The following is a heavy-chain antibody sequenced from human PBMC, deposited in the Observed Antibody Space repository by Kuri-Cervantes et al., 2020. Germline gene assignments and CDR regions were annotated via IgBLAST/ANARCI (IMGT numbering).Heavy chain of an antibody. J-gene: IGHJ6*02. Sequence: SVKVSCKASGGTFSSYAISWVRQAPGQGLEWMGGIIPIFGTANYAQKFQGRVTITADESTSTAYMELSSLRSDDTAVYYCARGGKYGSGSYGGHYYYYGMDVWGQGTTVTVSS. CDR1: GGTFSSYA. D-gene: IGHD3-10*01. CDR2: IIPIFGTA. V-gene: IGHV1-69*13. CDR3: ARGGKYGSGSYGGHYYYYGMDV.